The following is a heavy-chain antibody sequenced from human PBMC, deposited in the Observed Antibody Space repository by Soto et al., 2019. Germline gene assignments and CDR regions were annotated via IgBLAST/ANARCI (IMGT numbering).Heavy chain of an antibody. CDR1: GFTFSSYA. D-gene: IGHD3-10*01. J-gene: IGHJ6*02. CDR2: ISGSGGST. V-gene: IGHV3-23*01. Sequence: PGGSLRLSTAASGFTFSSYAMSWVRQAPGKGLEWVSAISGSGGSTYYADSVKGRFTISRDNSKNTLYLQMNSLRAEDTAVYYCARHAEPMVRGVTRYYYYYYGMDVWGQGTTVTVSS. CDR3: ARHAEPMVRGVTRYYYYYYGMDV.